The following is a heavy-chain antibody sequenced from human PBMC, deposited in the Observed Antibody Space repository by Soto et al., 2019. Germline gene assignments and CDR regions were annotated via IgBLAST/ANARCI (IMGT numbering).Heavy chain of an antibody. J-gene: IGHJ4*02. Sequence: SETLSLTCTVSGGSISSYYWSWIRQPPGKGLEWIGYIYYSGSTNYNPSLKSRVTISVDTSKNQFSLKLSSVTAADTAVYYCARDLSPGSIAARPTTDFDYWGQGTLVTVSS. CDR2: IYYSGST. V-gene: IGHV4-59*01. CDR3: ARDLSPGSIAARPTTDFDY. D-gene: IGHD6-6*01. CDR1: GGSISSYY.